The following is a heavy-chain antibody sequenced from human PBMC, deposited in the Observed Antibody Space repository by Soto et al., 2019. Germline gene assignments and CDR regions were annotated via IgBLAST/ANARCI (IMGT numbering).Heavy chain of an antibody. CDR3: ARDRRDGYIS. CDR2: LYYSGNT. CDR1: GGSISSSGYY. J-gene: IGHJ5*02. V-gene: IGHV4-39*07. Sequence: ASETLSLTCTVSGGSISSSGYYWGWIRQPPGKGLEWVGSLYYSGNTYYNPSLKSRVTMSVDRSKSQFSLKLSSVTAADTAVYYCARDRRDGYISWGQGTLVTVSS. D-gene: IGHD5-12*01.